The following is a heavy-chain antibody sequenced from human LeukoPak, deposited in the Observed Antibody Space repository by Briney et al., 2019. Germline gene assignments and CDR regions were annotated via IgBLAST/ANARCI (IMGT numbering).Heavy chain of an antibody. D-gene: IGHD3-9*01. CDR1: GFTFDDYA. CDR2: ISWNGGSI. J-gene: IGHJ6*02. CDR3: VKDIDAYYYYYAMDV. V-gene: IGHV3-9*01. Sequence: QPGRSLRLSCAASGFTFDDYAMRWVRQAPGKGLEWVSGISWNGGSIGYADSVKGRFTISRDNAKNSLYLQMNSLRAEDTALYYCVKDIDAYYYYYAMDVWGQGTTVTVSS.